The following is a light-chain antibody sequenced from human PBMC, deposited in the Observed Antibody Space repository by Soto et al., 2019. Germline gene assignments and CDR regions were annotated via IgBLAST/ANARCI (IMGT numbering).Light chain of an antibody. CDR2: GAS. Sequence: EIVLTQSLAILSVYPGERATLSCRASQSITSNLAWYQHKPGQAPRLLIHGASTRATGIPARFSGSGSGTEFTLTISSLQSEDFAVYYCQQYNNWPRTFGHGTKVDIK. CDR1: QSITSN. V-gene: IGKV3-15*01. CDR3: QQYNNWPRT. J-gene: IGKJ1*01.